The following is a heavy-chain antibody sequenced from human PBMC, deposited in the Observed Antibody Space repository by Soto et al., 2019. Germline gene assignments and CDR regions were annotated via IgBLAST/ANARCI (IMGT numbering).Heavy chain of an antibody. CDR2: IYYSGST. CDR1: GGSINSGDYY. D-gene: IGHD3-22*01. CDR3: ARDWYYSYFTGYSPDVFYT. V-gene: IGHV4-30-4*01. J-gene: IGHJ5*01. Sequence: PSETLSLTCTVSGGSINSGDYYWSWIRQPPGKGLEWIGYIYYSGSTYYNPSLKSRITISVDTSKNQFSLKLSSVTAADTAVYYCARDWYYSYFTGYSPDVFYTCAQRTIVTVSA.